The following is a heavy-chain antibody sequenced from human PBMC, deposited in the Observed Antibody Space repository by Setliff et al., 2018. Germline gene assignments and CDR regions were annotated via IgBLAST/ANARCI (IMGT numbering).Heavy chain of an antibody. CDR1: GGSISSYS. V-gene: IGHV4-4*08. CDR2: LYTSGST. CDR3: ARVIGYSQGYYYHYMDV. D-gene: IGHD1-1*01. J-gene: IGHJ6*03. Sequence: SETLSLTCNVSGGSISSYSWSWIRQPPGRRLEYIGFLYTSGSTNYNPSLKSRVTMSVDTSKNQLSLKLTFVTAADTAKYYCARVIGYSQGYYYHYMDVWGKGTTVTVSS.